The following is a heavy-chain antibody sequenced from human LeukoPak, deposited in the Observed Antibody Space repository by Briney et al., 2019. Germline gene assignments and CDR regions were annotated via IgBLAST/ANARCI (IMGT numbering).Heavy chain of an antibody. CDR3: ARENEKIAAAFDY. CDR2: IIPILGIA. Sequence: SVKVSCKASGGTFSSYAISWVRQAPGQGLEWMGRIIPILGIANYAQKFQGRVTITADKSTSTAYMELSSLRSEDTAVYYCARENEKIAAAFDYWGQGTLVTVSS. J-gene: IGHJ4*02. V-gene: IGHV1-69*04. D-gene: IGHD6-13*01. CDR1: GGTFSSYA.